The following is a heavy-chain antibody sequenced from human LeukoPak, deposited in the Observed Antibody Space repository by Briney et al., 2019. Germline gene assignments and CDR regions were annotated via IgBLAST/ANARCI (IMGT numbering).Heavy chain of an antibody. CDR3: ARSSGSYFPLMFDY. V-gene: IGHV3-21*01. J-gene: IGHJ4*02. Sequence: GGSLRLSCAASGFTFSNYCMNWVRQAPGKGLEWVSSISSSSYIYYADSVKGRFTISRDNAKNSLYLQMNSLRAEDTAVYYCARSSGSYFPLMFDYWGQGTLVTVSS. D-gene: IGHD1-26*01. CDR2: ISSSSYI. CDR1: GFTFSNYC.